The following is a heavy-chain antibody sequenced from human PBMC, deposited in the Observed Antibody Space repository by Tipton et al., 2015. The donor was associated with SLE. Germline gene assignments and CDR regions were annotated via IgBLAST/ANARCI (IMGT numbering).Heavy chain of an antibody. CDR1: GGSFSDYC. CDR2: INYSGST. J-gene: IGHJ4*02. Sequence: TLSLTCAVYGGSFSDYCWNWIRQPPGEGLEWIGEINYSGSTKSNPSLKGRVTILVDTSKKQFSLKLTSVTAADTAVYYCARSRMTTRLRFFDFWGQGTLVTVSS. D-gene: IGHD5/OR15-5a*01. V-gene: IGHV4-34*01. CDR3: ARSRMTTRLRFFDF.